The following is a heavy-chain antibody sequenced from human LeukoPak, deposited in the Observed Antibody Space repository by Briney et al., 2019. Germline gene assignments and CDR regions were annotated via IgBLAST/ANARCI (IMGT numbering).Heavy chain of an antibody. Sequence: ASVKVSCKASGYTFTLYAINWVRQAPGQGLEWMGWINTYNGNTKYVQKFQGRVTMTTDTSTSTAYMELRSLRSDDTAVYYCARDLVHHRLLDTVYNWFDPWGQGTLVTVSS. CDR1: GYTFTLYA. D-gene: IGHD2/OR15-2a*01. V-gene: IGHV1-18*01. CDR2: INTYNGNT. J-gene: IGHJ5*02. CDR3: ARDLVHHRLLDTVYNWFDP.